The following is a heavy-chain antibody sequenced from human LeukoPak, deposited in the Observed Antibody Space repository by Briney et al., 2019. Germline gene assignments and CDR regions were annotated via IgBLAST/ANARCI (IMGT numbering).Heavy chain of an antibody. J-gene: IGHJ6*03. CDR2: IYYSGST. V-gene: IGHV4-59*01. CDR3: ARELAAAGTNYYYYYMDV. CDR1: GGSISSYY. Sequence: SETLSLTCTVSGGSISSYYWSWIRQPPGKGLEWIGYIYYSGSTNYNPSLKSRVTISVDTSKNQFSLKLISVTAADTAVYYCARELAAAGTNYYYYYMDVWGKGTTVTISS. D-gene: IGHD6-13*01.